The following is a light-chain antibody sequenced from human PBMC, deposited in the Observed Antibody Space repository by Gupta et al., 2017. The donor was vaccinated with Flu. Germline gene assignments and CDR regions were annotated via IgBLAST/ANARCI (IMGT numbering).Light chain of an antibody. CDR3: MQGAHWPWA. V-gene: IGKV2-30*01. CDR2: LVS. CDR1: QAHVYSDGNTY. J-gene: IGKJ1*01. Sequence: DVVMTQSPLSLSVTLGQPASISCRASQAHVYSDGNTYLHWFQQRPGQTPRRLIHLVSYRDSGVPDRFSGSGSGTDFTLKISRVEAEDVGVYFCMQGAHWPWAFGQGTKVEIK.